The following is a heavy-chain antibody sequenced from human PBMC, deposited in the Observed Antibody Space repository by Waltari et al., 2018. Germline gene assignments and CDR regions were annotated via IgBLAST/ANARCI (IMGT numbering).Heavy chain of an antibody. CDR2: IYYSGGN. CDR3: ARQYYDSSGYYFPGGGDY. V-gene: IGHV4-39*01. CDR1: GGSISSSSYY. D-gene: IGHD3-22*01. Sequence: QLQLQESGPGLVTPSETLSLTCTVSGGSISSSSYYWGWIRQPPGRGLEWIGSIYYSGGNDYNRALKSRVTISGDTSKNQFSLKLCSVTAADTAVYYCARQYYDSSGYYFPGGGDYWGQGTLVTVSS. J-gene: IGHJ4*02.